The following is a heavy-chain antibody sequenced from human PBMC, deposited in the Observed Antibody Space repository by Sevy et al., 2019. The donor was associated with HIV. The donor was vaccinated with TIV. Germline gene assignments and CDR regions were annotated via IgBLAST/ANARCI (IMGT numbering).Heavy chain of an antibody. CDR3: ARGEEYSYGPPLGY. D-gene: IGHD5-18*01. CDR1: GFPFSSYA. V-gene: IGHV3-30*04. Sequence: GGSLRLSCAASGFPFSSYAMHWVRQAPGKGLEWVAVLSYEGRNTYYADSVKARFTISRDNSKNTLSLQMNSLRAEDTAVYYCARGEEYSYGPPLGYWGQGTLVTVSS. J-gene: IGHJ4*02. CDR2: LSYEGRNT.